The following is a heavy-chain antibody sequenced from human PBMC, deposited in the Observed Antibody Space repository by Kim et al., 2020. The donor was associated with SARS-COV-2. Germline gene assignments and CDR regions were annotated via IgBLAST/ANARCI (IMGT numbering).Heavy chain of an antibody. Sequence: GGSLRLSCAASGFTFSSYGMHWVRQAPGKGLEWVAVIWYDGSNKYYADSVKGRFTISSDNSKNTLYLQMNSLRAEDTAVYYCARGPYCSGGSSYSVYYYYGMDVWGQGTTVTVSS. D-gene: IGHD2-15*01. CDR2: IWYDGSNK. V-gene: IGHV3-33*01. J-gene: IGHJ6*02. CDR1: GFTFSSYG. CDR3: ARGPYCSGGSSYSVYYYYGMDV.